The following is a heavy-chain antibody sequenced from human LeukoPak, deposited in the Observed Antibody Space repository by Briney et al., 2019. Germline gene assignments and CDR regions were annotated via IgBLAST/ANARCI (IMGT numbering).Heavy chain of an antibody. CDR1: GGSISSYY. Sequence: SETLSLTCTVSGGSISSYYWSWIRQPPGKGLEWIGYIYSSGNTNSNPSLKSRVSISVDTSKNQSSLKLRSVTAADTAVYYCARHPISPYCSTTSCYRRAFDIWGQGTMVTVSS. CDR2: IYSSGNT. D-gene: IGHD2-2*01. V-gene: IGHV4-59*08. CDR3: ARHPISPYCSTTSCYRRAFDI. J-gene: IGHJ3*02.